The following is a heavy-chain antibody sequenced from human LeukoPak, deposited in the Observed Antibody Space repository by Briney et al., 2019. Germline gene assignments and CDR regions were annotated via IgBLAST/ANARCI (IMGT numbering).Heavy chain of an antibody. D-gene: IGHD3-9*01. V-gene: IGHV3-21*01. J-gene: IGHJ6*02. CDR2: ISSSSSYI. CDR3: ARVRSGYFPMDV. Sequence: GGSVRLSCAASGFTFSSYSMNWVRQAPGKGLEWVSSISSSSSYIYYADSVKGRFTISRDNAKNSLYLQMNSLRAEDTAVYYCARVRSGYFPMDVWGQGTTVTVSS. CDR1: GFTFSSYS.